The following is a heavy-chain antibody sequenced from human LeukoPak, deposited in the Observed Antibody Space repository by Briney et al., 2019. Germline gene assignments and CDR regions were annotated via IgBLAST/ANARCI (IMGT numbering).Heavy chain of an antibody. CDR2: ISGNGGST. Sequence: GGSLRLSCAASRCTFSSYALSWVRQAQGKGLEWVSAISGNGGSTYYADSVKGRFTISRDNSKNTLYLQMNSLRAGDTAVYYCAKDLAMASSYYFDYWGQGTLVTVSS. V-gene: IGHV3-23*01. CDR3: AKDLAMASSYYFDY. J-gene: IGHJ4*02. CDR1: RCTFSSYA. D-gene: IGHD5-18*01.